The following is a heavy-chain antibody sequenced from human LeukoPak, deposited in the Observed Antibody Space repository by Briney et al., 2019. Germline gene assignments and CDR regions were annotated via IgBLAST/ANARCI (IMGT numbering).Heavy chain of an antibody. CDR3: ARDNGGRAMAYYYYYYMDV. CDR1: GDTFTGYY. V-gene: IGHV1-8*02. Sequence: ASVKVSCKASGDTFTGYYMHWVRQAPGQGLEWIGGINPNSGNACYAHKIQGRVTMTRDTSINTPYMEMSSLRAEDTAVYYCARDNGGRAMAYYYYYYMDVWGKGTTVTISS. D-gene: IGHD2-15*01. J-gene: IGHJ6*03. CDR2: INPNSGNA.